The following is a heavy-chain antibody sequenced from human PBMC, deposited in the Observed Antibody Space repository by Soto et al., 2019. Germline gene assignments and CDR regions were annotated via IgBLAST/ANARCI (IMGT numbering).Heavy chain of an antibody. V-gene: IGHV1-3*01. CDR1: GYTFTSYA. CDR3: ARTSGLLWFGELLYNWLDP. Sequence: ASVKVSCKASGYTFTSYAMHWVRQAPGQRLEWMGWINAGNGNTKYSQKFQGRVTITRGTSASTAYMELSSLRSEDTAVYYCARTSGLLWFGELLYNWLDPWAQGTPVTVSS. CDR2: INAGNGNT. J-gene: IGHJ5*02. D-gene: IGHD3-10*01.